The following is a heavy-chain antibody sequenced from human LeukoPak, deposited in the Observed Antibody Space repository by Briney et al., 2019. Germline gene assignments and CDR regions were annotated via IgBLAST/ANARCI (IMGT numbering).Heavy chain of an antibody. D-gene: IGHD3-10*02. V-gene: IGHV3-48*03. Sequence: GGSLRLSCAASGFTFSSYATSWVRQAPGKGLEWVSYISSSGSTIYYADSVKGRFTISRDNAKNSLYLQMNSLRAEDTAVYYCAELGITMIGGVWGKGTTVTISS. J-gene: IGHJ6*04. CDR3: AELGITMIGGV. CDR2: ISSSGSTI. CDR1: GFTFSSYA.